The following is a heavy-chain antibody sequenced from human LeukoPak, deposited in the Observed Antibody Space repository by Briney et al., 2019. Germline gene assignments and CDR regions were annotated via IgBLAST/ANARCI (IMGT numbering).Heavy chain of an antibody. CDR1: GGTLSSYA. CDR3: ASYSSGWAGRDYYYYYMDV. Sequence: SVKVSCKASGGTLSSYAISWVRQAPGQGLEWMGRIIPIFGTANYAQKFQGRVTITTDESTSTAYMELSSLRSEDTAVYYCASYSSGWAGRDYYYYYMDVWGKGTTVTVSS. J-gene: IGHJ6*03. CDR2: IIPIFGTA. D-gene: IGHD6-19*01. V-gene: IGHV1-69*05.